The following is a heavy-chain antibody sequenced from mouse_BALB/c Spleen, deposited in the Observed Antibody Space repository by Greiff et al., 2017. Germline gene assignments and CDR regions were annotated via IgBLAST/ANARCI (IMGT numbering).Heavy chain of an antibody. CDR2: ISSGSSTI. V-gene: IGHV5-17*02. D-gene: IGHD4-1*01. CDR3: AKTLGYYYAMDY. Sequence: DVQLVESGGGLVQPGGSRKLSCAASGFTFSSFGMHLVRQAPEKGLEWVAYISSGSSTIYYADTVKGRFTISRDNPKNTLFLQMTSLRSEDTAMYYCAKTLGYYYAMDYWGQGTSVTVSS. CDR1: GFTFSSFG. J-gene: IGHJ4*01.